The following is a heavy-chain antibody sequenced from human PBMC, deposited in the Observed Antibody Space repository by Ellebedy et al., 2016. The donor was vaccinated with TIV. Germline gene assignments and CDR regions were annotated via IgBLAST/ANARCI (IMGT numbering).Heavy chain of an antibody. D-gene: IGHD3-10*01. Sequence: GESLKISCAASGFTFSSYWMSWVRQAPGKGLEWVANIKEDGSEKYYVDSVKGRFTISRDNAKNSVYLQMNSLRAEDTAVYYCVREDNTVVRGFNVRGNDFWGQGTLVTVSS. CDR3: VREDNTVVRGFNVRGNDF. V-gene: IGHV3-7*01. CDR1: GFTFSSYW. CDR2: IKEDGSEK. J-gene: IGHJ4*02.